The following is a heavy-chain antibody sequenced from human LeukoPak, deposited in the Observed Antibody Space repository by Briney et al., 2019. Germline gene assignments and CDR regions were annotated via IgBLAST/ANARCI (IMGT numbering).Heavy chain of an antibody. V-gene: IGHV4-38-2*02. Sequence: SETLSLTCTVSGYSISSGYYWGWIRQPPGKGLEWIGSIYHSGSTYYNPSLKSRVIISVDTSKNQFSLKLSSVTAADTAVYYCARDGTGERYFDIWGQGTMVTVSS. CDR3: ARDGTGERYFDI. CDR1: GYSISSGYY. D-gene: IGHD7-27*01. CDR2: IYHSGST. J-gene: IGHJ3*02.